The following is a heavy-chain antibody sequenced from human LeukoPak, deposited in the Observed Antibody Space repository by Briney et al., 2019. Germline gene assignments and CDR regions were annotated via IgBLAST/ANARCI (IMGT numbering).Heavy chain of an antibody. CDR1: GYTLTELS. V-gene: IGHV1-24*01. D-gene: IGHD2-2*01. CDR3: ATYSSSNGREFQY. J-gene: IGHJ1*01. CDR2: FDPEDGET. Sequence: ASVKVSCKVSGYTLTELSMHWVRQAPGKGLGWMGGFDPEDGETIYAQKFQGRVTMTEDTSTDTAYMELSSLRAEDTAVYYCATYSSSNGREFQYWGQGTLVTVSS.